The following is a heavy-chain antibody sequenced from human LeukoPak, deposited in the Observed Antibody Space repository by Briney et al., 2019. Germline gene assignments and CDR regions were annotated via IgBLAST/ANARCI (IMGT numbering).Heavy chain of an antibody. V-gene: IGHV3-11*01. CDR3: ARPITMVPAVILPWFDP. CDR2: ISSSGSTI. J-gene: IGHJ5*02. D-gene: IGHD3-10*01. Sequence: GGSLRLSCAASGFTFSDYYMSWIRQAPGKGLEWVSYISSSGSTINYADSVKGRFTISKDNAKNPLYLQMNSLRAEDTAVYYCARPITMVPAVILPWFDPCGQGTLVTVSS. CDR1: GFTFSDYY.